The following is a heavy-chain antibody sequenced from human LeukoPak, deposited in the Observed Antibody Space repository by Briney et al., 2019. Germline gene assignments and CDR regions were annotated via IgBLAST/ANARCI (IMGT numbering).Heavy chain of an antibody. CDR3: ARPRYSSGFYPGY. CDR1: GYTFTGYY. J-gene: IGHJ4*02. V-gene: IGHV1-2*02. Sequence: ASVKVSCKASGYTFTGYYMHWVRQAPGQGLEWMGWINPNSGGTNYAQKFQGRVTMTRDTSISTAYMGLRSLRSDDTAVYYCARPRYSSGFYPGYWGQGTLVTVSS. D-gene: IGHD6-19*01. CDR2: INPNSGGT.